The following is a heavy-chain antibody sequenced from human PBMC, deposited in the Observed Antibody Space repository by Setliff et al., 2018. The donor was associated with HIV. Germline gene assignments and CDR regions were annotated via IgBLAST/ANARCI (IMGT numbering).Heavy chain of an antibody. D-gene: IGHD5-18*01. V-gene: IGHV1-18*01. CDR2: ISAYNGHT. J-gene: IGHJ6*03. CDR1: GYSFSSYA. CDR3: AREDTAPPDYYYSYMDV. Sequence: GASVKVSCKASGYSFSSYAISWVRQAPGQGLEWMGWISAYNGHTNYAQKFQDRVTMTTDTSTNTAYMELSSLGSDDTAVYYCAREDTAPPDYYYSYMDVWGKGTTVTVSS.